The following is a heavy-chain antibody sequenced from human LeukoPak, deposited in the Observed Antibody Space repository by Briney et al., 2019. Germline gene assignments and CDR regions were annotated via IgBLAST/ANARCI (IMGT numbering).Heavy chain of an antibody. CDR3: ARGSRWDGDFWYFDY. D-gene: IGHD4-17*01. CDR1: GGSISSHY. CDR2: IYYSGST. V-gene: IGHV4-59*08. J-gene: IGHJ4*02. Sequence: SETLSLTCSVSGGSISSHYWSWIRQPPGKGLEWIGYIYYSGSTYYNPSLKSRVTISVDTSKNQFSLKLSSVTAADTAVYYCARGSRWDGDFWYFDYWGQGTLVTVSS.